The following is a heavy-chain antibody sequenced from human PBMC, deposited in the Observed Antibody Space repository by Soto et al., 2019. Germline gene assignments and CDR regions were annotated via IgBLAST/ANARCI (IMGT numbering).Heavy chain of an antibody. CDR1: GGSISGADYY. CDR3: ARNQYSSIGLGAFDI. V-gene: IGHV4-30-4*01. J-gene: IGHJ3*02. D-gene: IGHD2-2*01. CDR2: IYYSGST. Sequence: SETLSLTCTVSGGSISGADYYWSWVRQPPGKGLEWIGYIYYSGSTYYNPSLKSRVTISIDMSKNHFSLKLSSLTAADTAVYYCARNQYSSIGLGAFDIWGQGTMVTVSS.